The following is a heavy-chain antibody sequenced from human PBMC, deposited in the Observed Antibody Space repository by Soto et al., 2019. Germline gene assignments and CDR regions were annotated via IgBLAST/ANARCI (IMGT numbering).Heavy chain of an antibody. V-gene: IGHV1-69*04. CDR2: IIPIIGII. D-gene: IGHD3-22*01. Sequence: SVKVSCKASGYTFTGYYIHWVRQAPGQGLEWMGRIIPIIGIINYAQKFQGRVTITADKFTGTAYMELTRLRSDDTAVYYCAGDPDSHYNDSHASSYPWGQGTLVTVSS. CDR3: AGDPDSHYNDSHASSYP. CDR1: GYTFTGYY. J-gene: IGHJ5*02.